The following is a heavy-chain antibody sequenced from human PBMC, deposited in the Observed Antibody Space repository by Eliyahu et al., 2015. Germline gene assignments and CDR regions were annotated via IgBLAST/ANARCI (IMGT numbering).Heavy chain of an antibody. V-gene: IGHV1-69*01. J-gene: IGHJ4*02. CDR3: ARLSERGQQSSDRIAPV. D-gene: IGHD5-24*01. CDR2: IIPMFGTA. Sequence: LEWMGGIIPMFGTAKYAQNFEGRVTITADASTATAYMELSRLRSDDTAVYYCARLSERGQQSSDRIAPVWGQGTLVSVSS.